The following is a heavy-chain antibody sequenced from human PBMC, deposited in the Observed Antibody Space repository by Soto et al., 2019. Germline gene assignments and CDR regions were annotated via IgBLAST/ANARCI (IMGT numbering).Heavy chain of an antibody. CDR3: AKDIEGIAYGSSLDI. CDR1: GGSISSGGYY. D-gene: IGHD4-17*01. V-gene: IGHV4-31*03. CDR2: IYYSGST. Sequence: QLQLQESGPGLVKPSQTLSITFTVSGGSISSGGYYWSWIRQHPGKGLEWIGYIYYSGSTYYNPSLKSRVTLSLDAYKNQYSLNLSALTVADTTVYYCAKDIEGIAYGSSLDIWVKGTMVTVSS. J-gene: IGHJ3*02.